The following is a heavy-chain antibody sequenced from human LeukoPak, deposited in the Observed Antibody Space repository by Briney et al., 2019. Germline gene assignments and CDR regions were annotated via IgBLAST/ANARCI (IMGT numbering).Heavy chain of an antibody. CDR3: ASSGNYYFTLDY. CDR2: IQYSGIT. Sequence: SETLSLTCSVSGGPIRSSHWSWIRQPPGKGLEWIGYIQYSGITKYNPSVQSRVAISLDTSKNQFSLKLTSVTAADTAVYYCASSGNYYFTLDYWGQGTLVTVSS. CDR1: GGPIRSSH. V-gene: IGHV4-59*08. J-gene: IGHJ4*02. D-gene: IGHD3-10*01.